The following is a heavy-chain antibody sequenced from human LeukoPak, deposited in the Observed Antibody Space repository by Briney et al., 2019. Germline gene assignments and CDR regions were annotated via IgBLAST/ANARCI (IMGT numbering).Heavy chain of an antibody. J-gene: IGHJ4*02. V-gene: IGHV1-18*01. CDR3: ARSTAMVYYFDY. CDR2: IGAYNGNT. CDR1: GYTFTSYG. D-gene: IGHD5-18*01. Sequence: ASVKVSCKASGYTFTSYGISWVRQAPGQGLGWMGWIGAYNGNTNYAQKLQGRVTMTTDTSTSTAYMELRSLRSDDTAVYYCARSTAMVYYFDYWGQGTLVTVSS.